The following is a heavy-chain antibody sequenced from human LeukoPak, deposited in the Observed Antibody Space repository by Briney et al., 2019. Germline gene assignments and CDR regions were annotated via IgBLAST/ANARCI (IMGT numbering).Heavy chain of an antibody. D-gene: IGHD6-6*01. CDR1: GFTFSSYA. Sequence: GGSLRLSCAASGFTFSSYAMSWVRQAPGKGLEWVSAISGSGGSTYYADSVKGRFTIPRNNSKNTPYLQMNSLRAEDTAVYYCAKVSPPYSSSPGDYWGQGTLVTVSS. V-gene: IGHV3-23*01. CDR3: AKVSPPYSSSPGDY. CDR2: ISGSGGST. J-gene: IGHJ4*02.